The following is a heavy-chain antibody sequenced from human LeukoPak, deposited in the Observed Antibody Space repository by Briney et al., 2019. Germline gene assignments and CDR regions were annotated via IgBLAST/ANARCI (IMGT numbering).Heavy chain of an antibody. CDR2: IRYDGSNK. Sequence: GGSLRLSCAASGFTFSSYGMHWVRQAPGKGLEGVAFIRYDGSNKYYADSVKGRFTISGDNSKNTLYLQMNSLRAEDTAVYYCARAYYYDSSGYPDDAFDIWGQGTMVTVSS. J-gene: IGHJ3*02. D-gene: IGHD3-22*01. V-gene: IGHV3-30*02. CDR3: ARAYYYDSSGYPDDAFDI. CDR1: GFTFSSYG.